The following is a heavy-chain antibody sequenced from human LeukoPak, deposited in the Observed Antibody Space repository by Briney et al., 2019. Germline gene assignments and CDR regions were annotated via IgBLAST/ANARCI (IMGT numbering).Heavy chain of an antibody. J-gene: IGHJ5*02. CDR1: GGSFSGYY. Sequence: SETLSLTCAVYGGSFSGYYWSWIRQPPGKGLEWIGEINHSGSTNYNPSLKSRVTISVDTSKNQFSLKLSSVTAADRAVYYCARLPRGDILTGPTGWFDPWGQGTLVTVSS. CDR3: ARLPRGDILTGPTGWFDP. D-gene: IGHD3-9*01. V-gene: IGHV4-34*01. CDR2: INHSGST.